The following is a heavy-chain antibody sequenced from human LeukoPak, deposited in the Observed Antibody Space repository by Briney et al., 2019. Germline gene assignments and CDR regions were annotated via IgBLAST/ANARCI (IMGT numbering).Heavy chain of an antibody. D-gene: IGHD2-15*01. CDR2: IKQDGSEK. V-gene: IGHV3-7*01. J-gene: IGHJ4*02. CDR3: ASGNYFDY. CDR1: GFTFSYYW. Sequence: GGSLRLSCAASGFTFSYYWMSWVRQAPGKGLEWVANIKQDGSEKYYVDSVKGRFTISRDNAKNSLYLQMNHLRAEDTAVYFCASGNYFDYWGQGTLVAVSS.